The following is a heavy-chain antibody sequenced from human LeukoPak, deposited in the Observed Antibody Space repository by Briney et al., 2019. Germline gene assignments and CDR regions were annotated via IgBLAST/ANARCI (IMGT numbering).Heavy chain of an antibody. CDR2: ISGSGGST. D-gene: IGHD1-26*01. J-gene: IGHJ4*02. Sequence: GGSLRLSCAASGFTFSDYYMSWIRQAPGKGLEWVSAISGSGGSTYYADSVKGRFTISRDNSKNTLYLQMNSLRAEDTAVYYCARVGGWELTRGLDYWGQGTLVTVSS. V-gene: IGHV3-23*01. CDR3: ARVGGWELTRGLDY. CDR1: GFTFSDYY.